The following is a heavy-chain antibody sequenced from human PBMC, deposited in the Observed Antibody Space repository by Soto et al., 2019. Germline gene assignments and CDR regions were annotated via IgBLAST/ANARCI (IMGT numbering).Heavy chain of an antibody. CDR1: GYTFTGYY. CDR3: ARHHVTMVRGVIITPPMIDS. Sequence: QVQLVQSGAEVKMPGASVKVSCKASGYTFTGYYMHWVRQAPGQGLEWLGWINPNSGGTNYAQQFQGRVTMTRDTSISTAYMELSRLRSDDTAVYFCARHHVTMVRGVIITPPMIDSWGHGTLVTVSS. D-gene: IGHD3-10*01. CDR2: INPNSGGT. J-gene: IGHJ5*01. V-gene: IGHV1-2*02.